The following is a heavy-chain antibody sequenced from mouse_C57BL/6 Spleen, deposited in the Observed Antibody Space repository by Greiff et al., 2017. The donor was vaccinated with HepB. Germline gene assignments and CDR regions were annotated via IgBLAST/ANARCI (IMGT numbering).Heavy chain of an antibody. CDR1: GFSFTSYG. Sequence: QVQLKESGPGLVQPSQSLSITCTVSGFSFTSYGVHWVRQSPGKGLEWLGVIWRGGSTDYNAAFMSRLSITKDNSKSQVFFKMNRLQADDTAIYYCAKTGGYDDDPLLDYWGQGTTLTVSS. V-gene: IGHV2-5*01. D-gene: IGHD2-2*01. CDR2: IWRGGST. J-gene: IGHJ2*01. CDR3: AKTGGYDDDPLLDY.